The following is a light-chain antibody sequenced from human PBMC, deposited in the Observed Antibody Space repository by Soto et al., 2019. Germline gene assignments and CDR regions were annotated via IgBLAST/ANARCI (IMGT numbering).Light chain of an antibody. Sequence: DIHLTQSPSLLSASVGDRVTITCRAIQGIIQYVAWYQQKPGKAPKLLIYAATVLQGGVPSRFSVTGSATEFILTTSSLQPEDFATYYCQQVNSYSLTFCGGTRAEIK. J-gene: IGKJ4*01. V-gene: IGKV1-9*01. CDR3: QQVNSYSLT. CDR1: QGIIQY. CDR2: AAT.